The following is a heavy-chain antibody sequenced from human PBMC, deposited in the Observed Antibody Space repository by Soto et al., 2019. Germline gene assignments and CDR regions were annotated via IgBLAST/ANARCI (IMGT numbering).Heavy chain of an antibody. D-gene: IGHD2-21*01. J-gene: IGHJ4*02. V-gene: IGHV1-2*04. CDR1: GYTFTGYY. Sequence: ASVKVSCKASGYTFTGYYMHWVRQSPGQGLEWMGWINPNSGGTDYAQKFQGWVTMTRDTSISTAYMELSRLRSDDTAVYYCARGEGGPRWGSIDYWGQGTLVTVSS. CDR3: ARGEGGPRWGSIDY. CDR2: INPNSGGT.